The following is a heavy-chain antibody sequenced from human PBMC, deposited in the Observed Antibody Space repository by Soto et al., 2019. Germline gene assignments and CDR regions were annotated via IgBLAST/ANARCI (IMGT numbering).Heavy chain of an antibody. Sequence: GGSLRLSCAASGFTFSSYAMSWVRQAPGKGLEWVSAISGSGGSTYYADSVKGRFTISRDNSKNTLYLQMNSLRAEDTAVYYCAKVGSSTSSPYLYYYYGMDVWGQGTTVTVSS. V-gene: IGHV3-23*01. CDR3: AKVGSSTSSPYLYYYYGMDV. D-gene: IGHD2-2*01. CDR1: GFTFSSYA. CDR2: ISGSGGST. J-gene: IGHJ6*02.